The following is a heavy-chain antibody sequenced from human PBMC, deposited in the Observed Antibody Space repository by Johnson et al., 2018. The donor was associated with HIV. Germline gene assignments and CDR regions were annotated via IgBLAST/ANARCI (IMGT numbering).Heavy chain of an antibody. Sequence: QVQLVESGGGVVQPGRSLRLSCAASGFTFSNYGMHWVRQAPGKGLEWVAVIWYDGSNTYYADSVKGRFTISRDNSKNTLYLQMNSLRAEDTAVYYCAKDLLHDSFDIWGQGTMVTVSS. CDR2: IWYDGSNT. V-gene: IGHV3-33*06. CDR3: AKDLLHDSFDI. CDR1: GFTFSNYG. J-gene: IGHJ3*02.